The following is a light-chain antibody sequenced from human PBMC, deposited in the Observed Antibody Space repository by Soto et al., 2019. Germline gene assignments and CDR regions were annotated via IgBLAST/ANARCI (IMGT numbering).Light chain of an antibody. CDR3: QSYDRSLVGLV. Sequence: QSVLTQPPSVSGAPGQRVTSSCTGTNSNIGADYGVQWYQQFPGTAPKLLIYADNIRPSGVPDRFSGSKSATSASLAITGLLPDDEADYYCQSYDRSLVGLVFGAGTKLTVL. CDR2: ADN. CDR1: NSNIGADYG. J-gene: IGLJ3*02. V-gene: IGLV1-40*01.